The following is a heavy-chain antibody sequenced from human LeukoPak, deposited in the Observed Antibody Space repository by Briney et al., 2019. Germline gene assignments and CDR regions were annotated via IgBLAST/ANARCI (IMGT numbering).Heavy chain of an antibody. V-gene: IGHV3-53*01. CDR1: GASINSSPY. CDR2: IYSGGST. CDR3: ARAVLRFLEWYDAFDI. J-gene: IGHJ3*02. D-gene: IGHD3-3*01. Sequence: ETLSLTCTVSGASINSSPYSWGWIRLPPGRGLEWVSVIYSGGSTYYADSVKGRFTISRDNSKNTLYLQMNSLRAEDTAVYYCARAVLRFLEWYDAFDIWGQGTMVTVSS.